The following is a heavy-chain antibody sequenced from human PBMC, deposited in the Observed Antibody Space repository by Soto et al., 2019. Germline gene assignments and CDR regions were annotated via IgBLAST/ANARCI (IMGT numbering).Heavy chain of an antibody. D-gene: IGHD3-10*01. Sequence: SETLSLTCTVSGGSIGSGGYSWSWIRQSPEKGLEWLGCIYPTGSTYYHPSLKGRVTISIDTSRNQFSLNLTSVTAADTAVYYCARAPPGPSPRWVLWGQGTTVTVSS. V-gene: IGHV4-30-2*06. CDR1: GGSIGSGGYS. J-gene: IGHJ6*02. CDR2: IYPTGST. CDR3: ARAPPGPSPRWVL.